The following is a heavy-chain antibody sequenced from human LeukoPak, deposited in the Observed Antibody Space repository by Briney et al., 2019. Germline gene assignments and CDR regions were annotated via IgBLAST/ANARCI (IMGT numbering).Heavy chain of an antibody. V-gene: IGHV1-2*02. CDR2: INPNSGGT. D-gene: IGHD3-10*01. J-gene: IGHJ4*02. CDR1: GYTFTGYY. CDR3: ARGRYGSGTLYYFDY. Sequence: GASVKVSCKASGYTFTGYYMHWVRQAPGQGLEWMGWINPNSGGTNYAQKFQGRVTMTRDTSISTAYMELSRLRSDDTAVYYCARGRYGSGTLYYFDYWGQGTLVTVSS.